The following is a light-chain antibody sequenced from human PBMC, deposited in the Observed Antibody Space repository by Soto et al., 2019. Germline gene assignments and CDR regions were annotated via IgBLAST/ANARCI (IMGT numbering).Light chain of an antibody. Sequence: SVLTQPASVSGSPGQSITISCTGTSSDVGGYNYVSWYQQHPGKAPKLMIYEVTNRPSGVSNRFSGSKSGNTASLTISGLQAEDEADYYCSSYTRRSTIVFGTGTKGTVL. CDR3: SSYTRRSTIV. CDR1: SSDVGGYNY. CDR2: EVT. V-gene: IGLV2-14*01. J-gene: IGLJ1*01.